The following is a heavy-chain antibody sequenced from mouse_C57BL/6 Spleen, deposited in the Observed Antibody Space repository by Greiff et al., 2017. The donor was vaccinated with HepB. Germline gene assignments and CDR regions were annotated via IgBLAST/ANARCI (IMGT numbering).Heavy chain of an antibody. CDR3: ARWGGFITTVEGFAY. CDR1: GYTFTGYW. Sequence: QVQLQPSGAELMKPGASVKLSCKATGYTFTGYWVEWVKPRPGPGLEWIGEILPGSGSTNYNEKFKGKATFTADTSSNTAYMQLSSLTTEDSAIYYCARWGGFITTVEGFAYWGQGTLVTVSA. D-gene: IGHD1-1*01. J-gene: IGHJ3*01. V-gene: IGHV1-9*01. CDR2: ILPGSGST.